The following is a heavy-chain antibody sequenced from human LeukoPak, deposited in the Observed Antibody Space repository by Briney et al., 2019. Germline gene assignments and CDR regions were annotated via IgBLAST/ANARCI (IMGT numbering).Heavy chain of an antibody. J-gene: IGHJ5*02. Sequence: SETLSLTCTVSRGSISSSSYYWGWIRQPPGKGLEWIGSIYYSGSTYYNPSLKSRVTISVDTSKNQFSLKLSSVTAADTAVYYCARSKRIAVGHNWFDPWGQGTLVTVSS. CDR3: ARSKRIAVGHNWFDP. D-gene: IGHD6-19*01. CDR2: IYYSGST. V-gene: IGHV4-39*01. CDR1: RGSISSSSYY.